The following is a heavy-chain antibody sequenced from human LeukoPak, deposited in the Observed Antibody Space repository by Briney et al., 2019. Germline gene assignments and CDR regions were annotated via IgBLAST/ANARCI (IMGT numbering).Heavy chain of an antibody. CDR3: ALYAIPGYYGMDV. CDR2: IYYSGST. J-gene: IGHJ6*02. Sequence: SETLSLTCTVSGGSISSYYWSWIRQPPGKGLEWIGYIYYSGSTNYNPSLKSRVTISVDTSKNQFSLKLSSVTAADTAVYYWALYAIPGYYGMDVWGQGTTVTVSS. V-gene: IGHV4-59*01. D-gene: IGHD2-8*01. CDR1: GGSISSYY.